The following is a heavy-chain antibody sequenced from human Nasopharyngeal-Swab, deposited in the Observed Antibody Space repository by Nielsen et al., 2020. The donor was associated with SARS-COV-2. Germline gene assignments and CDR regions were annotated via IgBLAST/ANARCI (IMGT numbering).Heavy chain of an antibody. Sequence: GESLKISCAASGFTFSNFAMNWVRQAPGKGPEWLSYITSSGSTVYYADSVKGRFTISRDNAKNSLYLQMNSLRDEDTAVYYCARVETLGFGSGSNDPWGQGTLVTVSS. CDR3: ARVETLGFGSGSNDP. CDR2: ITSSGSTV. CDR1: GFTFSNFA. J-gene: IGHJ5*02. D-gene: IGHD3-10*01. V-gene: IGHV3-48*02.